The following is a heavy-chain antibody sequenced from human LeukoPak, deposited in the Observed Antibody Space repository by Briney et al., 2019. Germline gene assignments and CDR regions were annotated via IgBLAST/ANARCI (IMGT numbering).Heavy chain of an antibody. CDR2: INHRGST. J-gene: IGHJ6*03. D-gene: IGHD2-2*01. Sequence: PSETLSLTCAVYGGSFSGYYWSWIRQPPGKGLEWIGEINHRGSTNYNPSLKSRVTISVDTSKNQFSLKLSSVTAADTAVYYFARLTYCSSTSCYARLAHYYYYMDVWGKGTTVTISS. CDR3: ARLTYCSSTSCYARLAHYYYYMDV. V-gene: IGHV4-34*01. CDR1: GGSFSGYY.